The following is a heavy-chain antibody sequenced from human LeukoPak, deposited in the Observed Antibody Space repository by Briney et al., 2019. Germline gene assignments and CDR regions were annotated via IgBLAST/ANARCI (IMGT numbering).Heavy chain of an antibody. CDR3: ARRSGFVAYYLDY. CDR2: IYYSGST. J-gene: IGHJ4*02. V-gene: IGHV4-39*01. D-gene: IGHD3-16*01. CDR1: GGSISSSSYY. Sequence: PSETLSLTCTVSGGSISSSSYYWGWIRQPPGKGLEWIGSIYYSGSTYYNPSLKSRVTISVDTSKNQFSLKLSSVTAADTAVYYCARRSGFVAYYLDYWGQGTLVTVSS.